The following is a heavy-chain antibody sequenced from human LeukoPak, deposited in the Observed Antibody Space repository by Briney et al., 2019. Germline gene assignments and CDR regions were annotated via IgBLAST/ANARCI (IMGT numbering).Heavy chain of an antibody. D-gene: IGHD6-13*01. CDR2: LNPSGGSS. V-gene: IGHV1-46*01. J-gene: IGHJ5*02. Sequence: ASVKVSCKASGYTVTSYYMHWVRQAPGQGLEWMGILNPSGGSSIYAQKFQGRVTMTEDTSTDTAYMELSSLRSEDTAVYHCASNAGYSSSWRFDPWGQGTLVTVSS. CDR1: GYTVTSYY. CDR3: ASNAGYSSSWRFDP.